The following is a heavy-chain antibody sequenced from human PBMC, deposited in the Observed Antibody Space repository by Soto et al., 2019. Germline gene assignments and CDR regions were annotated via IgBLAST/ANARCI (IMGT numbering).Heavy chain of an antibody. V-gene: IGHV3-30-3*01. CDR1: GFTFSSYA. Sequence: GGSLRLSCAASGFTFSSYAMHWVRQAPGKGLEWVAVISYDGSNKYYADSVKGRFTISRDNSKNTLYLQMNSLRAEDTAVYYCARAFKRDYYDSSGYYGYFDYWGQ. D-gene: IGHD3-22*01. J-gene: IGHJ4*02. CDR2: ISYDGSNK. CDR3: ARAFKRDYYDSSGYYGYFDY.